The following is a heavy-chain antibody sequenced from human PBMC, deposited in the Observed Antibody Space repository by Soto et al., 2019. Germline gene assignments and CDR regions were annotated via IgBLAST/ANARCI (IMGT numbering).Heavy chain of an antibody. J-gene: IGHJ4*02. CDR1: GFTFDDYA. CDR3: ATSGSYYQSDY. V-gene: IGHV3-9*01. CDR2: ISWNSGSI. Sequence: SGGSLRLSCAASGFTFDDYAMHWVRQAPGKGLEWVSGISWNSGSIGYADSVKGRFTISRDNAKNSLYLQINSLRAEDTALYYCATSGSYYQSDYWGQGTLVTVSS. D-gene: IGHD3-10*01.